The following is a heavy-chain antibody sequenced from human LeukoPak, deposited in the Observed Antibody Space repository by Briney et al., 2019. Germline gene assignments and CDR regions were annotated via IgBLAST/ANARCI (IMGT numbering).Heavy chain of an antibody. Sequence: SQTLSLTCTVSGGSISSGDYYWSWIRQPPGKGLEWIGYIYYSGSTYYNPSLKSRLTISLHTSHHQFSLKPSSVPAADTAVYYCPRIVVPAALNAFDLWGQGPMVTVPS. CDR2: IYYSGST. V-gene: IGHV4-30-4*08. J-gene: IGHJ3*01. D-gene: IGHD2-2*01. CDR1: GGSISSGDYY. CDR3: PRIVVPAALNAFDL.